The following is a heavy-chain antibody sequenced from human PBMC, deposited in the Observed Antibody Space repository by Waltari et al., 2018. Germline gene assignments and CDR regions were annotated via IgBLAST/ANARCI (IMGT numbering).Heavy chain of an antibody. CDR3: ARARWDLQVVYLDS. V-gene: IGHV1-69*18. CDR1: GGTFSSYA. CDR2: IVPFYGRA. Sequence: QVQLVQSGTEVRKPGSSVKVSCEAPGGTFSSYAISWVRQAPGQGLEWMGNIVPFYGRATDAQKFRGRVTISADESTSTAYMEMSGLRSEDTAVYFCARARWDLQVVYLDSWGQGTLVTVSS. D-gene: IGHD2-8*02. J-gene: IGHJ4*02.